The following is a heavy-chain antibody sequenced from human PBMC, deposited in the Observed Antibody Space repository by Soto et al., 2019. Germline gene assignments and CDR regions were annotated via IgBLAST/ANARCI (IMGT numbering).Heavy chain of an antibody. CDR2: IYSGGST. J-gene: IGHJ4*02. V-gene: IGHV3-66*01. Sequence: EVQLVESGGGLVQPGGSLRLSCAASGFTVSSNYMSWVRQAPGKGLEWVSVIYSGGSTYYADSVKGRFTISRDNSKNTLYLQMISLRAEDSSPHYCSISVDGMAYFFDYWGQGTLVTVSS. D-gene: IGHD6-19*01. CDR3: SISVDGMAYFFDY. CDR1: GFTVSSNY.